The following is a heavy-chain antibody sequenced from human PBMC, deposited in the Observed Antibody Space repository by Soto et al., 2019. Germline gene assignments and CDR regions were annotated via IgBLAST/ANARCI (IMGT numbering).Heavy chain of an antibody. J-gene: IGHJ4*02. CDR1: GFTFSSYA. V-gene: IGHV3-23*01. CDR2: ISGSGGST. CDR3: ARRGSGSYSDY. Sequence: EVQLLESGGGLVQHGGSLRLSCAASGFTFSSYAMRWVRQAPVKGLEWVSAISGSGGSTYYEDSVKGRFTISRDNSKNTLYLQMNSLRAEDTAVYDCARRGSGSYSDYWGQGTLVTVSS. D-gene: IGHD1-26*01.